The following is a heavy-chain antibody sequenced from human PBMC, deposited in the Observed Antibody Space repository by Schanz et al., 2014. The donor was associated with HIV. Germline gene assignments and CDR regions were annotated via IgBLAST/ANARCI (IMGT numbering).Heavy chain of an antibody. V-gene: IGHV3-30*18. D-gene: IGHD3-22*01. CDR3: AKDRNYYDSKYRGKGNYYYYYGMDV. Sequence: QVQLVESGGGVVQPGTPLKLSCVGSGFTFNSYGMHWVRQAPGKGLEWVAVMSYDGIRKNYADSVKGRFTISRDNSKNTLNLQMKSLRAEDTAVYYCAKDRNYYDSKYRGKGNYYYYYGMDVWGQGTTVTVSS. J-gene: IGHJ6*02. CDR2: MSYDGIRK. CDR1: GFTFNSYG.